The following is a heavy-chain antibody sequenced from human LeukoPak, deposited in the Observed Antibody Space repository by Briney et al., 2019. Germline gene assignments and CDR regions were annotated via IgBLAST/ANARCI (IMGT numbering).Heavy chain of an antibody. CDR3: ASAEKVPNWFDP. Sequence: SETLSLTCTVSGYSISSGYYWGWIRQPPGKGLEWIGSIYHSGSTYYNPSLKSRVTISVDTSKNQFSLKLSSVTAADTAVYYCASAEKVPNWFDPWGQGTLVTVSS. CDR1: GYSISSGYY. J-gene: IGHJ5*02. CDR2: IYHSGST. V-gene: IGHV4-38-2*02. D-gene: IGHD3-10*01.